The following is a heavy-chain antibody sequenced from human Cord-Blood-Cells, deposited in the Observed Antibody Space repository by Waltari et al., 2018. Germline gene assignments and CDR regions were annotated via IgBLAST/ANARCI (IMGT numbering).Heavy chain of an antibody. Sequence: QVQLQQWGAGLLKPSETLSLTCAVYGGSFSAYYRRWIRQPPGQGLEWIGEINHSGSTNDNPSLKSRVTISVDTSKNQFSLKLSSVSAADTAVYYGARAGADFWSGYYDYWGQGTLVTVSS. CDR1: GGSFSAYY. CDR2: INHSGST. V-gene: IGHV4-34*01. J-gene: IGHJ4*02. D-gene: IGHD3-3*01. CDR3: ARAGADFWSGYYDY.